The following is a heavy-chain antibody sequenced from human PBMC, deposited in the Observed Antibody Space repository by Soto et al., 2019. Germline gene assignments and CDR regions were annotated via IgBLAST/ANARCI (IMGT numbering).Heavy chain of an antibody. CDR1: GFTFSSYA. J-gene: IGHJ6*02. D-gene: IGHD2-15*01. CDR2: ISYDGSNK. Sequence: QVQLVESGGGVVQPGRSLRLSCAASGFTFSSYAMHWVRQAPGKGLECVAVISYDGSNKFYRDSVKGRFTISRDNSKNTLYLQINSLRYEDTAVYYCARGDREDIAVVVGARPGEYGVDVCGQGTTVTVSS. V-gene: IGHV3-30-3*01. CDR3: ARGDREDIAVVVGARPGEYGVDV.